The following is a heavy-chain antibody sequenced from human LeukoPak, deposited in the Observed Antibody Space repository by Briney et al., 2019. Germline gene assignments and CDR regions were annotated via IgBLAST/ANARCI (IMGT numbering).Heavy chain of an antibody. Sequence: PGGSLRLSCAASGFSFTSYAMSWVRQAPGKGLEWVSAISASDSRPYYADSVKGRFTISRDNSKNTLYLRLNGLRGEDTAIYYCARDTYGAPDSWGQGTLVTVSS. CDR1: GFSFTSYA. CDR3: ARDTYGAPDS. D-gene: IGHD4-17*01. V-gene: IGHV3-23*01. J-gene: IGHJ4*02. CDR2: ISASDSRP.